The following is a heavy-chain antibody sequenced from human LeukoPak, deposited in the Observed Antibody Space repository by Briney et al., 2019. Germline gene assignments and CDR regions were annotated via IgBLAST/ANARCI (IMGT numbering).Heavy chain of an antibody. J-gene: IGHJ4*02. CDR3: AKSWHSYGFDC. CDR2: TFYRSKWYH. D-gene: IGHD5-18*01. CDR1: GDSVSSNSAA. V-gene: IGHV6-1*01. Sequence: SQTLSLTCGISGDSVSSNSAAWNWIRRSPSRGLEWLGRTFYRSKWYHDYAVSVKSRITINPDTSKNQFSLQLNSVTPEDTAVYYCAKSWHSYGFDCWGQGALVTVSS.